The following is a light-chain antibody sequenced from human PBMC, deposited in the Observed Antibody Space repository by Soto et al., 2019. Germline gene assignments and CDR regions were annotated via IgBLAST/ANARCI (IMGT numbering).Light chain of an antibody. V-gene: IGLV2-11*01. Sequence: QSALTQPRSVSGSPGQSVSISCIGTSSDVGGHDLVSWYQHHSGKAPRLIIYEVVQRPSGVPDRFSGSKSGNTASLTVSGLQAADEADYFCKSYAGSNTYVFGSGTKLTVL. CDR3: KSYAGSNTYV. CDR1: SSDVGGHDL. CDR2: EVV. J-gene: IGLJ1*01.